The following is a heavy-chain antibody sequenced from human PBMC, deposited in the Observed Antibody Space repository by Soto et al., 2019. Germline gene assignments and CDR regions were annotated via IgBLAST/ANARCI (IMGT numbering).Heavy chain of an antibody. CDR3: ARITSPGYFDS. J-gene: IGHJ4*02. CDR1: GFPFSSHW. Sequence: EVQLVESGGGLVQPGGSLRLSCAASGFPFSSHWMTWVRQAPGKGLEWVAYIKQDGSEKYYVDSVMGRFTMSRDNTPSSLSLQMNTLRVEDSAVYYCARITSPGYFDSWGQGTLVTVSS. D-gene: IGHD1-20*01. CDR2: IKQDGSEK. V-gene: IGHV3-7*05.